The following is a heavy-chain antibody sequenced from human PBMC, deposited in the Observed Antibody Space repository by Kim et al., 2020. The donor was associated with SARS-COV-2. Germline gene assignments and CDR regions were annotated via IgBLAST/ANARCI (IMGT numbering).Heavy chain of an antibody. D-gene: IGHD5-18*01. Sequence: DSYTNYSPSFHGHVTISADESISTAYLQWSSLKASDTAMYYCARRTATDYWGQGTLVTVSS. V-gene: IGHV5-10-1*01. CDR3: ARRTATDY. J-gene: IGHJ4*02. CDR2: DSYT.